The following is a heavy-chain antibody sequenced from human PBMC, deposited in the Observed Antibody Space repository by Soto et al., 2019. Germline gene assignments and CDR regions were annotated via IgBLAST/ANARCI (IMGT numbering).Heavy chain of an antibody. CDR1: GYTFTSYY. J-gene: IGHJ5*02. D-gene: IGHD3-16*01. CDR3: ALTPGPGPWGPSFWFDP. V-gene: IGHV1-46*01. CDR2: INPSGGST. Sequence: GASVKVSCKASGYTFTSYYMHWVRQAPGQGFEWMGIINPSGGSTSYAQKFQGRVTMTRDTSTSTVYMELSSLRSEDTAVYYCALTPGPGPWGPSFWFDPWGQGTLVTVSS.